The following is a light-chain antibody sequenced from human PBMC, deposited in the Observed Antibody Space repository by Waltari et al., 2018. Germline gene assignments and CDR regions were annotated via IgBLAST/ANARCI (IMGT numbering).Light chain of an antibody. CDR1: ADNVVVLFL. J-gene: IGLJ1*01. V-gene: IGLV2-23*02. Sequence: QSALPQPAPVWGSLGQSIPISRRETADNVVVLFLVSWYQRHPDRAPRLLIYDITQRPSGISDRFSVSKSGKTASLTISGLQAEDEADYYCCSFAGYGIYVFGSGTHVTVL. CDR3: CSFAGYGIYV. CDR2: DIT.